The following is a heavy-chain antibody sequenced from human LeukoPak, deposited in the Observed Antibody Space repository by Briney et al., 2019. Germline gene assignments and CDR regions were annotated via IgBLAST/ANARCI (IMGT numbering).Heavy chain of an antibody. CDR2: VNRDGSET. V-gene: IGHV3-7*03. Sequence: GGSLRLSCAASGFTLSNHWMTWVRQVPGRGPEWVANVNRDGSETYYLDSVKGRFTISKDNAKNSLYLQMNSLGAEDTALYHCARNNGMDVWGQGTTVIVSS. J-gene: IGHJ6*02. CDR3: ARNNGMDV. CDR1: GFTLSNHW.